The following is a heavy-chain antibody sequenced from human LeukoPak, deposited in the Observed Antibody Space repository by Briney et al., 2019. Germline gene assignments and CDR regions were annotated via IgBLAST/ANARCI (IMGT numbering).Heavy chain of an antibody. D-gene: IGHD3/OR15-3a*01. CDR1: GYSISSGFY. V-gene: IGHV4-38-2*02. Sequence: SETLSLTCTVAGYSISSGFYWGWIRQPPGKGLEWIGSIYHSGSTYYNPSLKSRVTMSVDTSKNQFSLKLGSVTAADTAVYYCARQTGSGLFILPGGQGTLVTVSS. CDR2: IYHSGST. J-gene: IGHJ4*02. CDR3: ARQTGSGLFILP.